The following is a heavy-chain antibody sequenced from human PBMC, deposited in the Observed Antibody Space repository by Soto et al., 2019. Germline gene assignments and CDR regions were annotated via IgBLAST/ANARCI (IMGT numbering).Heavy chain of an antibody. CDR3: AREVGDILTGADEYYFDY. J-gene: IGHJ4*02. D-gene: IGHD3-9*01. V-gene: IGHV1-8*01. Sequence: ASVKVSCKASGYTFTSYDINRVRQATGQGLEWMGWMNPNSGNTGYAQKFQGRVTMTRNTSISTAYMELSSLRSEDTAVYYCAREVGDILTGADEYYFDYWGQGTLVTVSS. CDR1: GYTFTSYD. CDR2: MNPNSGNT.